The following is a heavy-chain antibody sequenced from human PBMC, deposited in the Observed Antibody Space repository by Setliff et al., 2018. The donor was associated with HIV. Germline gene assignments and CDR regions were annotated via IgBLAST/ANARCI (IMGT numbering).Heavy chain of an antibody. CDR3: ARDRGNIFDY. CDR2: IYYSGST. CDR1: GGSISSSNYY. D-gene: IGHD3-10*01. Sequence: SETLSLTCTVSGGSISSSNYYWGWIRQPPGKGLEWIGNIYYSGSTYHNPSLKSRVTISVDTSKNQFSLKVGSVTAADTAVYYCARDRGNIFDYWGQGTLVTVSS. V-gene: IGHV4-39*07. J-gene: IGHJ4*02.